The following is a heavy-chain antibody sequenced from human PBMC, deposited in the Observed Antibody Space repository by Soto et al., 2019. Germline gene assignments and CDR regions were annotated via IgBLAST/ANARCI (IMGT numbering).Heavy chain of an antibody. V-gene: IGHV4-4*02. CDR2: MHHSGST. CDR1: GGSISSSNW. J-gene: IGHJ6*02. CDR3: ARDLLDASMWDLKYGMDV. Sequence: QVQLQESGPGLMKPSGTLSLTCAASGGSISSSNWWSWVRQPPGQGLEWIGEMHHSGSTNYNPSLKSRVTISVDKSKNQFSLKLSSVTAADTAVYYCARDLLDASMWDLKYGMDVWCQGTTVTVSS. D-gene: IGHD2-2*01.